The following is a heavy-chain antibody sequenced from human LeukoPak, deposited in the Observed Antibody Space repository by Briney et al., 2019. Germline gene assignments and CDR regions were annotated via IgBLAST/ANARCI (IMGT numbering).Heavy chain of an antibody. D-gene: IGHD5-18*01. J-gene: IGHJ4*02. CDR2: ISYDGSNK. V-gene: IGHV3-30*18. CDR1: GFTFSSYG. Sequence: GGSLRLSCAASGFTFSSYGMHWVRQAPGKGLEWVAVISYDGSNKYYADSVKGRFTISRDNSKNTLYQQMNSLRAEDTAVYYCAKERGYSYGLEIDYWGQGTLVTVSS. CDR3: AKERGYSYGLEIDY.